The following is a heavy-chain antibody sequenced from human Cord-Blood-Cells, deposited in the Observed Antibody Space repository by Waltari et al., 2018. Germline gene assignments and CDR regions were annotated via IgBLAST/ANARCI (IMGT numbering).Heavy chain of an antibody. CDR1: VFTFSSHA. CDR3: AKETYYDY. CDR2: ISGSGGST. D-gene: IGHD3-10*01. Sequence: ELQLVGSGGGLVQPWGSLRLSCGASVFTFSSHAMSWVRQAPGKGREWVAAISGSGGSTYYADAVKGRFTISRDNSKTALYLKMNSLGAEDTAVYYCAKETYYDYWRQGTLVTVSS. V-gene: IGHV3-23*04. J-gene: IGHJ4*02.